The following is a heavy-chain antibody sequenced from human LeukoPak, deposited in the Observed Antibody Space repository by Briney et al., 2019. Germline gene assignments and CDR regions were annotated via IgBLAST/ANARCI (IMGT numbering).Heavy chain of an antibody. Sequence: SVKVSCKASGGAFSSYAISWVRQAPGQGLEWMGRIIPIFGTANYAQKFQGRVTITTDESTSTAYMELSSLRSEDTAVYYCARDGGYSGYDKGFYWGQGTLVTVSS. J-gene: IGHJ4*02. CDR2: IIPIFGTA. V-gene: IGHV1-69*05. D-gene: IGHD5-12*01. CDR1: GGAFSSYA. CDR3: ARDGGYSGYDKGFY.